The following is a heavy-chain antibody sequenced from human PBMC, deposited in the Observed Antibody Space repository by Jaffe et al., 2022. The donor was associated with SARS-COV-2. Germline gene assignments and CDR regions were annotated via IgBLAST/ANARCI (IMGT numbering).Heavy chain of an antibody. D-gene: IGHD3-16*02. CDR1: GFTFSVYT. V-gene: IGHV3-21*01. Sequence: EVHLMESGGGLVEPGGSLRLSCAASGFTFSVYTMNWVRQAPGKGLEWVSSIGSSGSFIYYVESVKGRFTISRDNAKNSLYLQMNSLRDEDTAVYYCARDYHYVPDYWGQGTLVTVSS. J-gene: IGHJ4*02. CDR2: IGSSGSFI. CDR3: ARDYHYVPDY.